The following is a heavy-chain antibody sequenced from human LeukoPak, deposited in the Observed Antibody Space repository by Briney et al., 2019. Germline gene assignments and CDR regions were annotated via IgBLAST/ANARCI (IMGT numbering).Heavy chain of an antibody. J-gene: IGHJ4*02. CDR1: GGSISSSSYY. D-gene: IGHD3-10*01. CDR3: ARPMVRGALDY. V-gene: IGHV4-39*01. Sequence: KPSETLSLTCTVSGGSISSSSYYWGWIRQPPGKGLEWNGSIYYSGSTYYNPSLKSRVTISVDTSKNQFSLKLSSVTAADTAVYYCARPMVRGALDYWGQGTLVTVSS. CDR2: IYYSGST.